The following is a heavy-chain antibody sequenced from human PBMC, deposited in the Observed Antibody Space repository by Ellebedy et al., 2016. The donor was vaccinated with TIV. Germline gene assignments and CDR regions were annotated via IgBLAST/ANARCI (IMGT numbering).Heavy chain of an antibody. CDR3: ARDFLRAPDGSGTYNNWLDP. CDR1: GGTFSNYA. Sequence: ASVKVSXXASGGTFSNYAISWVRQAPGQGLEWMGAIIPIVGTANYAQKFQDRVTIIADESTRTASMELSSLRSEDTAVYYCARDFLRAPDGSGTYNNWLDPWGQGTLVTVSS. V-gene: IGHV1-69*13. CDR2: IIPIVGTA. D-gene: IGHD3-10*01. J-gene: IGHJ5*02.